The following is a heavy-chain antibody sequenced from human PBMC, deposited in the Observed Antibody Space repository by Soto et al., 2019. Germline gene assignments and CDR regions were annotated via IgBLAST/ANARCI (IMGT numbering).Heavy chain of an antibody. CDR1: GFTFSSYS. D-gene: IGHD2-15*01. CDR2: ISSSSSYV. J-gene: IGHJ5*02. Sequence: PVGSLRLSCAASGFTFSSYSMNWVRQAPGKGLEWVSSISSSSSYVYYADSVKGRFTISRDNAKNSLYLQMNSLRAEDTAVYYCARDTEYSNWFDPWGQGTLVTVSS. CDR3: ARDTEYSNWFDP. V-gene: IGHV3-21*01.